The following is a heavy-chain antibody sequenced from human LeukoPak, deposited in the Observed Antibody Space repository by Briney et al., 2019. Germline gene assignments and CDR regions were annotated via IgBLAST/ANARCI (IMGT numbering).Heavy chain of an antibody. CDR1: VYTFSHYY. Sequence: APVKACCKASVYTFSHYYLHWLRQAPGQGLEWMGWINPDSCGTNYAQTFQGGVTMTRDTSITTAYLELSRLRSDDTAVYYCARVGNNHYFDYWG. CDR3: ARVGNNHYFDY. D-gene: IGHD1/OR15-1a*01. V-gene: IGHV1-2*02. J-gene: IGHJ4*01. CDR2: INPDSCGT.